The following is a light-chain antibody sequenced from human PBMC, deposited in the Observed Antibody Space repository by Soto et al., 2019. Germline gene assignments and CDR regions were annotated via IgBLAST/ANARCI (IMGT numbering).Light chain of an antibody. CDR3: QQYNSYLWT. CDR2: DAS. Sequence: DIQMTQCPSTLSASVGDRVTITCRASQSISSWLAWYQQKPGKAPKLLIYDASSLESGVPSRFSGSGSGTEFTLTISSLQPDDFATYYCQQYNSYLWTFGQGTKVEIK. J-gene: IGKJ1*01. V-gene: IGKV1-5*01. CDR1: QSISSW.